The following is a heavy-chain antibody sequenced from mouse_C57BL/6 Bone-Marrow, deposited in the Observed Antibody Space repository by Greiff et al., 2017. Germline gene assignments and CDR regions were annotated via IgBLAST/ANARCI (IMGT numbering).Heavy chain of an antibody. CDR3: ARLGTGTYAMDY. CDR2: IYPGGGYT. CDR1: GYTFTNYW. Sequence: VKLMESGAELVRPGTSVKMSCKASGYTFTNYWIGWAKQRPGHGLEWIGDIYPGGGYTNYNEKFKGKATLTADKSSSTAYMQFSSLTSEDSAIYYCARLGTGTYAMDYWGQGTSVTVSS. V-gene: IGHV1-63*01. J-gene: IGHJ4*01. D-gene: IGHD4-1*01.